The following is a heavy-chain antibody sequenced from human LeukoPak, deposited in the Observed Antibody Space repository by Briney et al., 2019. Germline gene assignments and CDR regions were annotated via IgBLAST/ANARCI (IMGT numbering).Heavy chain of an antibody. Sequence: PGGSLRLSCATSSFTFISYGMHWVRQAPGKGLEWVAFIRDDGTNKDYADSVKGRFTISRDNSKNTLYLQMNSLRAEDTAVYYCVRNNNNDYWGQGTLVTVSS. CDR2: IRDDGTNK. CDR3: VRNNNNDY. J-gene: IGHJ4*02. CDR1: SFTFISYG. D-gene: IGHD2/OR15-2a*01. V-gene: IGHV3-30*02.